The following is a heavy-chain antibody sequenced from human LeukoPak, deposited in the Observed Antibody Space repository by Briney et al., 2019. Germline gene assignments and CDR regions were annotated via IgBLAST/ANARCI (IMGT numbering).Heavy chain of an antibody. CDR2: INQDGSEK. CDR1: GFIFREYW. V-gene: IGHV3-7*01. CDR3: ARDKQVGATLLDC. J-gene: IGHJ4*02. Sequence: GGSLRLSCEGSGFIFREYWMSWVRQAPGKGLELVATINQDGSEKYYVDSVKVRFTISRDNAKHSLYLQIDSLRAEDTAMFYCARDKQVGATLLDCWGQGTLVTVSS. D-gene: IGHD1-26*01.